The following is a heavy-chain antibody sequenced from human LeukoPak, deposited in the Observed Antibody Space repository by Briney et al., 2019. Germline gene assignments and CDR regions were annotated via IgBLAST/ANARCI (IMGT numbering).Heavy chain of an antibody. CDR3: ASELLWFGELLGRYGMDV. Sequence: GGSLRLSCAASGFTFSSYAMSWVRQAPGKGLEWVSVIYSGGSTYYADSVKGRFTISRDNSKNTLYLQMNSLRAEDTAVYYCASELLWFGELLGRYGMDVWGQGTTVTVSS. CDR2: IYSGGST. CDR1: GFTFSSYA. D-gene: IGHD3-10*01. J-gene: IGHJ6*02. V-gene: IGHV3-66*01.